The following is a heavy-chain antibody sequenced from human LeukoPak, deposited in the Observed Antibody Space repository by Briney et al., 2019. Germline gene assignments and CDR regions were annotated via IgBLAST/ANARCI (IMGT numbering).Heavy chain of an antibody. CDR1: GGSISSYY. CDR3: ARVVSYYYDSSGYLNWFDP. V-gene: IGHV4-59*01. D-gene: IGHD3-22*01. CDR2: IYYSGST. J-gene: IGHJ5*02. Sequence: SETLSLTCTVSGGSISSYYWSWIRQPPGKGLEWIGYIYYSGSTNYNPSLKSRVTISVDTSKNQSSLKLSSVTAADTAVYYCARVVSYYYDSSGYLNWFDPWGQGTLVTVSS.